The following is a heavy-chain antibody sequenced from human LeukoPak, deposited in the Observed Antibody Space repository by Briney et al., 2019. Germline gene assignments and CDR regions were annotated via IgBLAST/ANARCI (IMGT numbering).Heavy chain of an antibody. CDR3: ARSLYYYDSSGLTY. V-gene: IGHV1-2*02. Sequence: ASVNVSCKASGYTFTGYYMHWVRQAPGQGLEWMGWINPNSGGTNYAQKFQGRVTMTRDTSISTAYMELSRLRSDDTAVYYCARSLYYYDSSGLTYWGQGTLVTVSS. CDR1: GYTFTGYY. CDR2: INPNSGGT. J-gene: IGHJ4*02. D-gene: IGHD3-22*01.